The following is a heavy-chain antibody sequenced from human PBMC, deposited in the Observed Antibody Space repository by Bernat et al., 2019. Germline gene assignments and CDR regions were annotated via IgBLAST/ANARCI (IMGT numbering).Heavy chain of an antibody. CDR2: ISGSGGST. D-gene: IGHD3-9*01. CDR1: GFTFSSYA. V-gene: IGHV3-23*04. Sequence: EVQLVESGGGLVQPGGSLRLSCAASGFTFSSYAMSWVRQAPGKGLEWVSAISGSGGSTYYADSVKGRFTISRDNSKNTLYLQMNSLRAEDTAVYYCAKDAYYDILTGYETFDPWGQGTLVTVSS. CDR3: AKDAYYDILTGYETFDP. J-gene: IGHJ5*02.